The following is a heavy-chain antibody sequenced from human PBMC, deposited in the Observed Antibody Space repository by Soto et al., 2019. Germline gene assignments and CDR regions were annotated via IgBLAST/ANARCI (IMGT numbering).Heavy chain of an antibody. CDR1: GFTFSSYS. D-gene: IGHD2-2*01. Sequence: GGSLRLSCAASGFTFSSYSMNWVRQAPGKGLEWVSSISSSSSYIYYADSVKGRFTISRDNAKNSLYLQMNSLRAEDTAAYFCAKSRDAYNFYFYYGMDVWGQGTAVTVSS. J-gene: IGHJ6*02. V-gene: IGHV3-21*01. CDR2: ISSSSSYI. CDR3: AKSRDAYNFYFYYGMDV.